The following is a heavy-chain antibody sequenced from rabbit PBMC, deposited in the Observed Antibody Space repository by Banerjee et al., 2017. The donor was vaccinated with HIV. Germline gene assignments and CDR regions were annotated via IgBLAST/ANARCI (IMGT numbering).Heavy chain of an antibody. J-gene: IGHJ4*01. CDR3: ARGGISYFDL. D-gene: IGHD1-1*01. Sequence: QSLEESGGDLVKPGASLTLTCTASGFSFSNYDMCWVRQAPGKGLELIACMDTGNTYYASWAKGRFTISKTSSTTVTLQMTSLTAADTATYFCARGGISYFDLWGPGTLVTDS. V-gene: IGHV1S40*01. CDR1: GFSFSNYD. CDR2: MDTGNT.